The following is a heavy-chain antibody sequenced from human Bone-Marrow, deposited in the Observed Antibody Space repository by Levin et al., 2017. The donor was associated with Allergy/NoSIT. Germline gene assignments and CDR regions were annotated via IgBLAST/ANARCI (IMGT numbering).Heavy chain of an antibody. CDR3: ARDSNHWLPDF. J-gene: IGHJ4*02. CDR1: GFTFSRIS. D-gene: IGHD1-14*01. V-gene: IGHV3-30*04. CDR2: ISSDGSYI. Sequence: GGSLRLSCAASGFTFSRISMHWVRQAPGKGLEWVAIISSDGSYIYYADFVKGRFIISRDNSKDTLFLQMDSLDTEDTGLYFCARDSNHWLPDFWGQGALVTVSS.